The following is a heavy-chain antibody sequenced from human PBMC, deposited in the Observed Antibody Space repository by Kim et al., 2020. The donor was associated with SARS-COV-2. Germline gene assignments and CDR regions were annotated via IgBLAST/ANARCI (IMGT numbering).Heavy chain of an antibody. CDR3: ARDRLTYYGSGSSKIDP. Sequence: SETLSLTCAVYGGSFSGYYWSWIRQPPGKGLEWIGEINHSGSTNYNPSLKSRVTISVDTSKNQFSLKLSSVTAADTAVYYCARDRLTYYGSGSSKIDPWGQGTLVTVSS. D-gene: IGHD3-10*01. CDR2: INHSGST. V-gene: IGHV4-34*01. J-gene: IGHJ5*02. CDR1: GGSFSGYY.